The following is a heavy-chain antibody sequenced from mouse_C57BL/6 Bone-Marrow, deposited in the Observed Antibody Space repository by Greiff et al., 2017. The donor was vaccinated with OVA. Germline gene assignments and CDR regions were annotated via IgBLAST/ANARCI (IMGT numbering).Heavy chain of an antibody. Sequence: QVQLQQPGAELVKPGASVKLSCKASGYTFTSYWMHWVKQRPGQGLEWIGMIHPNSGSTNYNEKFKSKATLTVDKSSSTAYMQLSSLTSEDSAVYYCARHYGSPPWFAYWGQGTLVTVSA. V-gene: IGHV1-64*01. CDR3: ARHYGSPPWFAY. D-gene: IGHD1-1*01. CDR2: IHPNSGST. J-gene: IGHJ3*01. CDR1: GYTFTSYW.